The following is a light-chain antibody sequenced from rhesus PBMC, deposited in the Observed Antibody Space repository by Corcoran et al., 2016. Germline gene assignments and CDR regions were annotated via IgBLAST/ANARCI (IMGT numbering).Light chain of an antibody. J-gene: IGKJ2*01. V-gene: IGKV1-22*01. CDR2: KAS. Sequence: DIQMTQSPSSLSASVGDTVTITCRASQSIGSWLAWYQQKLAKSPNILIDKASTLQSGVPSRSSGSGSGTDFTLTISSLQSEDFATYYCQQYNSSPYSFGQGTKVEIK. CDR3: QQYNSSPYS. CDR1: QSIGSW.